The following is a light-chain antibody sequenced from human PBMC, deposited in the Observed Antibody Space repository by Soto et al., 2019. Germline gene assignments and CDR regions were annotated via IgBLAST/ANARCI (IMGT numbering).Light chain of an antibody. J-gene: IGKJ4*01. CDR3: QQSDSLPLT. Sequence: DIQMTQSPSSLSASPGDRVTISCRASQSISSSLNWYQQKPGKAPNLLIYAASNLQFGVPSRFSGSGSGTDFTLTISSLQPEDFATYYCQQSDSLPLTFGGGTKVEI. CDR2: AAS. V-gene: IGKV1-39*01. CDR1: QSISSS.